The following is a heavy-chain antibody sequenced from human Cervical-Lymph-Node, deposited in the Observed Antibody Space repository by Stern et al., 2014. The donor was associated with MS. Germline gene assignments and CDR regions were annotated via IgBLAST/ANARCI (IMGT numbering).Heavy chain of an antibody. D-gene: IGHD3-22*01. CDR2: LSGNGGST. J-gene: IGHJ4*02. V-gene: IGHV3-23*04. CDR1: GFTFGHYG. Sequence: EVQLEESGGGLIQPGGSLRLSCAASGFTFGHYGMSWVRQAPGKSLEWVSTLSGNGGSTHYADSVKGRFTISRDNSENTLYLQMNSLRAEDTAVYYCAKSNYYDGSAYFVHWGQGARVLVSS. CDR3: AKSNYYDGSAYFVH.